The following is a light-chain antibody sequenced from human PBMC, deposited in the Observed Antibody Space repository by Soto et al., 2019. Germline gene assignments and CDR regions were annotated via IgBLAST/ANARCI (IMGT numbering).Light chain of an antibody. CDR2: AAS. CDR3: QKYNSAPRT. Sequence: DTQMTQSPSSLSASVGDRVTITCRASQGISNYLAWYQQKPGKVPKLLIYAASILQSGVPPRFSGSGSGTEFILTISSLLPEDVATYYCQKYNSAPRTFGQGTKVEIK. J-gene: IGKJ1*01. CDR1: QGISNY. V-gene: IGKV1-27*01.